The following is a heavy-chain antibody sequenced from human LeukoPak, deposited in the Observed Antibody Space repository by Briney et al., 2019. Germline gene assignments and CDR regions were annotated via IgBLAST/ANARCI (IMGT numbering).Heavy chain of an antibody. CDR2: ISGSGGST. CDR1: GFTFSSYA. J-gene: IGHJ4*02. D-gene: IGHD7-27*01. CDR3: AKARNALGIYYFDY. Sequence: GGSLRLSCAASGFTFSSYAMSWVRQAPGKGLEWVSAISGSGGSTYYADSVKGRFTISRDNSKNTLFLQMNSLRAEDTAVYYCAKARNALGIYYFDYWGQGTLVTVSS. V-gene: IGHV3-23*01.